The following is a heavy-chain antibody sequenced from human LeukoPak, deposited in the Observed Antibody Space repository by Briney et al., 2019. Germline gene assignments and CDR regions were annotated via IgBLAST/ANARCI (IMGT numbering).Heavy chain of an antibody. Sequence: SVKVSCKASGGTFSSYAISWVRQAPGEGLEWMGGIIPISGTANYAQKFQGRVTITADESTNTAYMELSSLRSEDTAVYYCARDRICSGGRCYSGWFDPWGQGTLVTVSS. D-gene: IGHD2-15*01. V-gene: IGHV1-69*13. CDR2: IIPISGTA. CDR1: GGTFSSYA. J-gene: IGHJ5*02. CDR3: ARDRICSGGRCYSGWFDP.